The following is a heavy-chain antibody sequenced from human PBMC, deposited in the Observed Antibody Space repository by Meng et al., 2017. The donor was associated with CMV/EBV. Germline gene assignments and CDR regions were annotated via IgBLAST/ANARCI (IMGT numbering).Heavy chain of an antibody. V-gene: IGHV1-69*10. J-gene: IGHJ3*02. CDR2: IIPILGIA. CDR1: GGTFSSYA. CDR3: ARDRGDCSSTSCLDAFDI. Sequence: SVKVSCKASGGTFSSYAISWVRQAPGQGLEWMGGIIPILGIANYAQKFQGRVTITADKSTSTAYMELSSLRSEDTAVYYCARDRGDCSSTSCLDAFDIWGQGTMVTVSS. D-gene: IGHD2-2*01.